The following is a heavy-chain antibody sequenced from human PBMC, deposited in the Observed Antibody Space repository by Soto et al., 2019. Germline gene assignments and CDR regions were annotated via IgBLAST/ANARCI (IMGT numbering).Heavy chain of an antibody. J-gene: IGHJ6*03. CDR2: IYSGGST. D-gene: IGHD6-13*01. CDR3: ARDLRKERYSSPAERYYYYMDV. CDR1: GFTVSSNY. V-gene: IGHV3-66*01. Sequence: GWSLRLSCAASGFTVSSNYMSWVRQAPGKGLEWVSVIYSGGSTYYADSVRGRFTISRDNSKNTLYLQMNSLRAEDTAVYYCARDLRKERYSSPAERYYYYMDVWGKGTTVTVSS.